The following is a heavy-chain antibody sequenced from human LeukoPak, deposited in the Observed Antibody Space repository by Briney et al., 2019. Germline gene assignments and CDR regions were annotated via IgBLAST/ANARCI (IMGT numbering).Heavy chain of an antibody. CDR2: ISAYNGNT. Sequence: ASVKVSCKASGYTFTSYGISWVRQAPGQGLEWMGWISAYNGNTNYAQKLQGRVTMTTDTSTSTAYMELRSLRSDDTAVYYCAKVDPPYSSSWSRVSTGGFDPWGQGTLVTVSS. D-gene: IGHD6-13*01. J-gene: IGHJ5*02. CDR1: GYTFTSYG. V-gene: IGHV1-18*01. CDR3: AKVDPPYSSSWSRVSTGGFDP.